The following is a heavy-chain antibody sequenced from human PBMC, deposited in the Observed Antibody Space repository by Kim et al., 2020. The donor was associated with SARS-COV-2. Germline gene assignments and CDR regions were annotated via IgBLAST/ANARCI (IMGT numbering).Heavy chain of an antibody. CDR1: GFTFSSYW. D-gene: IGHD1-7*01. Sequence: GGSLRLSCAASGFTFSSYWMSWVRQAPGKGLEWEAKIKEDGSEKYYVDSVKGRFTISRDNAKNSLYLQMNSLIVEDTAVYYCARDWDYSLGYWGQGTLVTVSS. V-gene: IGHV3-7*01. J-gene: IGHJ4*02. CDR2: IKEDGSEK. CDR3: ARDWDYSLGY.